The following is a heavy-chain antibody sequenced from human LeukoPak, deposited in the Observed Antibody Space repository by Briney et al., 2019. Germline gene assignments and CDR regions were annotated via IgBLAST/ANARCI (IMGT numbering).Heavy chain of an antibody. D-gene: IGHD2-2*01. J-gene: IGHJ4*02. V-gene: IGHV4-34*01. CDR1: GGSFSGYY. Sequence: SETLSLTCAVYGGSFSGYYWSWIRQPPGKGLEWIGEINHSGSTNYNPSLKSRVTISVDTSKNQFSLKLSSVTAADTAVYYCARAGYCSSTSCRPFGYWGQGTLVTVSS. CDR3: ARAGYCSSTSCRPFGY. CDR2: INHSGST.